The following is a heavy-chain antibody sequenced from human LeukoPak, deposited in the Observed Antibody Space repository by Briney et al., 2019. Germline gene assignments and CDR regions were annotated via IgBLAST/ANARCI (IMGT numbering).Heavy chain of an antibody. CDR2: ISYDGSNK. V-gene: IGHV3-30*04. CDR3: ARGSLVWISYSPFDY. Sequence: GRSLRLSCAASGFTFSSYAMHWVRQSPGKGLEWVAVISYDGSNKYYADSVKGRFTISRDNSKNTLYLQMNSLRAEDTAVYYCARGSLVWISYSPFDYWGQGTLVTVSS. D-gene: IGHD1-26*01. J-gene: IGHJ4*02. CDR1: GFTFSSYA.